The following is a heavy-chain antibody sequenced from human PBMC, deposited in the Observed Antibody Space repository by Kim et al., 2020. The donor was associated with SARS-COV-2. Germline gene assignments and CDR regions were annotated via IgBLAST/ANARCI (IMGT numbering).Heavy chain of an antibody. CDR3: ARHLGPYSGRYPFDH. Sequence: SETLSLTCTVSGGSISSSSYYWGWIRQPPGRGLEWIGNIYYSGSTYYNPSLKSRVTISVDTSKNQVSLKLSSVTAADTAVYHCARHLGPYSGRYPFDHWGQGTLVTVSS. CDR1: GGSISSSSYY. J-gene: IGHJ4*02. CDR2: IYYSGST. D-gene: IGHD1-26*01. V-gene: IGHV4-39*01.